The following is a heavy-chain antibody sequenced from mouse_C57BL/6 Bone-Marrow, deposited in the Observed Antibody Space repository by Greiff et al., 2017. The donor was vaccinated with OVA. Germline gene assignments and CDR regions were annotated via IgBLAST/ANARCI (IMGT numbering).Heavy chain of an antibody. CDR3: ARLGGLLYYFDY. CDR1: GFTFSDYG. J-gene: IGHJ2*01. D-gene: IGHD3-3*01. Sequence: EVKVVESGGGLVKPGGSLKLSCAASGFTFSDYGMHWVRQAPEKGLEWVAYISSGSSTIYYADTVKGRFTISRDNAKNTLFLQMTSLRSEDTAMYYCARLGGLLYYFDYWGQGTTLTVSS. V-gene: IGHV5-17*01. CDR2: ISSGSSTI.